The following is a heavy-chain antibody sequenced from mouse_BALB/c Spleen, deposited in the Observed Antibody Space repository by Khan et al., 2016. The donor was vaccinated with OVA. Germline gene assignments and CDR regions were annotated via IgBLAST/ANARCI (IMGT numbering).Heavy chain of an antibody. D-gene: IGHD1-1*01. CDR3: ARRGLRWDVDY. J-gene: IGHJ2*01. Sequence: QIQLVQSGAELAKPGASVKMSCKASGYTFINYWILWVKQRPGQGLEWIGYINPSTGYTEYNQNFKDKATLTADKSSSTAYMQLSSRTSEDSAVYYCARRGLRWDVDYWGQGTTRTGSS. CDR2: INPSTGYT. V-gene: IGHV1-7*01. CDR1: GYTFINYW.